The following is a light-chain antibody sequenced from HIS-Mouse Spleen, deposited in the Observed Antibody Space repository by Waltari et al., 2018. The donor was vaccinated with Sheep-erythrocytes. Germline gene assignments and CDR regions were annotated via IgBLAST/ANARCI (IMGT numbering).Light chain of an antibody. CDR2: DVS. CDR1: SGEFGGYNY. V-gene: IGLV2-11*01. Sequence: QSALTQPRSVSGSPGQSVTIHCSGPSGEFGGYNYVSGYQQTPGNAPKPMIYDVSNRPSGVPDRFSGSKSGNTASLTISGLQAEDEADYYCCSYAGSYNHVFATGTKFTVL. CDR3: CSYAGSYNHV. J-gene: IGLJ1*01.